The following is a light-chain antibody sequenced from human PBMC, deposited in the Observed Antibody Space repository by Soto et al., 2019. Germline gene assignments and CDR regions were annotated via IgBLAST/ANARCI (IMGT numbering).Light chain of an antibody. Sequence: DLQLTQSPSFLPASVGDRVTITCPASQGISSYLAWYQQKPGKAPKLLIYAASTLESGVSSRFSGSRSGTEFTLTISSLQHEDLATYSCQQLNSYPITFGGGTTVEL. V-gene: IGKV1-9*01. CDR2: AAS. CDR1: QGISSY. CDR3: QQLNSYPIT. J-gene: IGKJ4*01.